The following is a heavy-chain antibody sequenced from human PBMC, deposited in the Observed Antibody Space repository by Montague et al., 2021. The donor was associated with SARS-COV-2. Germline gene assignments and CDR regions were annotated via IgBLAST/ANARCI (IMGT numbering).Heavy chain of an antibody. Sequence: SLRLSCAASGFTFSNAWMSWVRQAPGKGLEWVGRIKSKTDGGTTDYAAPVKGRFTISRDDSKNTLYLQMNSLKTEDTAVYYCKTMIVGSYYYGMDVWGQGTTVTVSS. D-gene: IGHD3-22*01. CDR2: IKSKTDGGTT. CDR1: GFTFSNAW. J-gene: IGHJ6*02. CDR3: KTMIVGSYYYGMDV. V-gene: IGHV3-15*01.